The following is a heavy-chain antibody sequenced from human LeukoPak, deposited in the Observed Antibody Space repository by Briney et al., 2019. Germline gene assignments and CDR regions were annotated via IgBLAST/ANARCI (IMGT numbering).Heavy chain of an antibody. Sequence: ASVKVSCKAAGYTFTGYYMHWVRQGPGQGLEWMGWVNTNTGNPTYAQGTPGRFVFSVDTSVSTAYLEISSLKAEDTAIYYCARDQHYYSNYDFDYWGQGALLTVSS. CDR3: ARDQHYYSNYDFDY. CDR1: GYTFTGYY. V-gene: IGHV7-4-1*02. J-gene: IGHJ4*02. D-gene: IGHD4-11*01. CDR2: VNTNTGNP.